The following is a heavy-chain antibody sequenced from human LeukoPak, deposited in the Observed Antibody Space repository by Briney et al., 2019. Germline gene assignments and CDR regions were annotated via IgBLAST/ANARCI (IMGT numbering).Heavy chain of an antibody. CDR2: IYYSGST. D-gene: IGHD6-13*01. J-gene: IGHJ4*02. CDR1: GGSISSGDYY. Sequence: SETLSLTCTVSGGSISSGDYYWSWIRQPPGKGLEWIGYIYYSGSTYYNPSLKSRVTISVDTSKNQFSLKLSSVTAADTAVYYCAKNPRGLPTAAAAFDYWGQGTLVTVSS. CDR3: AKNPRGLPTAAAAFDY. V-gene: IGHV4-30-4*01.